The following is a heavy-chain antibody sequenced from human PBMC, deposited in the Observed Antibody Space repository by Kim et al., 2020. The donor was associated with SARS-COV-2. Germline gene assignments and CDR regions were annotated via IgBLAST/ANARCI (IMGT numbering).Heavy chain of an antibody. CDR3: AKTSQYDFWGPHWYVDL. D-gene: IGHD3-3*01. CDR1: GGSISSSSYY. V-gene: IGHV4-39*01. J-gene: IGHJ2*01. CDR2: IYYSGST. Sequence: SETLSLTCTVSGGSISSSSYYWGWIRQPPGKGLEWIGSIYYSGSTYYNPSLKSRVTISVDTSKNQFSLKLSSVTAADTAVYYCAKTSQYDFWGPHWYVDLWGRGTLVTVSS.